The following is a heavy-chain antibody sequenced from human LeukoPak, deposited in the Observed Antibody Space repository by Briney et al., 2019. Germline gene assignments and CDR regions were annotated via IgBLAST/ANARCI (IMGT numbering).Heavy chain of an antibody. Sequence: SVKVSCKASGGTFSSYAISWVRQAPGQGLEWMGGIIPIFGTANYAQKFQGRVTITADESTSTAYMELSSLRSEDTAVYYCASRVDTAMAEYFDYWGQGTLVTVSS. D-gene: IGHD5-18*01. CDR1: GGTFSSYA. CDR2: IIPIFGTA. V-gene: IGHV1-69*01. J-gene: IGHJ4*02. CDR3: ASRVDTAMAEYFDY.